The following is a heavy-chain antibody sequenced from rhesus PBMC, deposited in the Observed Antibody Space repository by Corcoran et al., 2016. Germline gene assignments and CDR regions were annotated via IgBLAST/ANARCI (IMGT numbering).Heavy chain of an antibody. D-gene: IGHD1-1*01. CDR3: ARFPAALYVNVDY. Sequence: QVQLQESGPGLVKPSETLSLTCAVSGGSISSSYYYWSWIRQAPGKGLEWIGYISYSGSTSYHPSLKSRVTISRDTSKNQFSLKLSSVTAADTAVYYCARFPAALYVNVDYWGQGVLVTVSS. J-gene: IGHJ4*01. CDR1: GGSISSSYYY. CDR2: ISYSGST. V-gene: IGHV4-122*02.